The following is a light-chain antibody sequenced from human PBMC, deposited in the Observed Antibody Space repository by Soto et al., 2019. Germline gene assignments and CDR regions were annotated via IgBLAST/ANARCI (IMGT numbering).Light chain of an antibody. CDR2: EVN. V-gene: IGLV2-14*01. Sequence: QSALTQPASVSGSPGQSITISCTGTSSDVGGYDYVSWFQQHPGKVPKLIIYEVNNRPSGVSNRFSGSKSGNTASLTISGLQPEDEADYYCTSDTTTATPVVFGGGTKLTVL. CDR3: TSDTTTATPVV. J-gene: IGLJ2*01. CDR1: SSDVGGYDY.